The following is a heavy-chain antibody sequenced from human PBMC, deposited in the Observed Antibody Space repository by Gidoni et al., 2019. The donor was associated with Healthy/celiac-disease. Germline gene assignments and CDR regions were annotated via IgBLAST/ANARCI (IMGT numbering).Heavy chain of an antibody. J-gene: IGHJ6*02. CDR1: GGSISSGSYY. CDR3: ARDTLYYYGMDV. CDR2: IYTSGST. Sequence: QVQLQASGPGLVKPSHTLSLTCTVSGGSISSGSYYWSWIRQPAGKGLEWIGRIYTSGSTNYNPSLKSRVTISVDTSKNQFSLKLSSVTAADTAVYYCARDTLYYYGMDVWGQGTTVTVSS. V-gene: IGHV4-61*02.